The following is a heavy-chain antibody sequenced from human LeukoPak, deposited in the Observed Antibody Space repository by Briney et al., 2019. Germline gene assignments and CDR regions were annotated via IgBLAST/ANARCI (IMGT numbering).Heavy chain of an antibody. J-gene: IGHJ4*02. CDR3: ARDLFGGYSYGYSGYYFDY. V-gene: IGHV1-2*02. CDR2: INPSSGGT. D-gene: IGHD5-18*01. Sequence: ASVKVSCKASGYTFTGYYMHWVRQAPGQGLEWMGWINPSSGGTNYAQKFQGGVTMTRDTSISTAYMELSRLRSDDTAVYYCARDLFGGYSYGYSGYYFDYWGQGTLVTVSS. CDR1: GYTFTGYY.